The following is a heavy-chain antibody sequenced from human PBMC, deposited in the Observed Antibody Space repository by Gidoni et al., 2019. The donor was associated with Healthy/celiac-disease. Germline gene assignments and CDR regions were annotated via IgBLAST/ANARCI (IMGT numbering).Heavy chain of an antibody. CDR1: GGSISSSRYY. D-gene: IGHD6-19*01. CDR3: AREGTPGIAVAAMGPYFDY. J-gene: IGHJ4*02. CDR2: IYYSGST. Sequence: QLQLQESGPGLVKPSETLSLTCTVSGGSISSSRYYWGWIRQPPGKGLEWIGSIYYSGSTYYNPSLKSRVTISVDTSKNQFSLKLSSVTAADTAVYYCAREGTPGIAVAAMGPYFDYWGQGTLVTVSS. V-gene: IGHV4-39*07.